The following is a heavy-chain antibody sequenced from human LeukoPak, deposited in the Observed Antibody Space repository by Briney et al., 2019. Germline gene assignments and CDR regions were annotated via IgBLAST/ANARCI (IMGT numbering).Heavy chain of an antibody. CDR2: ISGSGGST. CDR1: GFTFSSYA. CDR3: AKETYYYDSSGWYYFDY. Sequence: GGSLRLSCAASGFTFSSYAMSWVRQAPGKGLEWVSAISGSGGSTYYADSVKGRFTISRDNSKNTLYLQMNSLRAEDTAVYYCAKETYYYDSSGWYYFDYWGQGTLVTVSS. V-gene: IGHV3-23*01. J-gene: IGHJ4*02. D-gene: IGHD3-22*01.